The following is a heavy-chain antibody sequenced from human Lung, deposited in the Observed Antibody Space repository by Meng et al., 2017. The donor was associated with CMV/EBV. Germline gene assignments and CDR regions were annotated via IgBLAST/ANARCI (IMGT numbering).Heavy chain of an antibody. CDR1: GFPITAYP. V-gene: IGHV3-30*03. Sequence: GQLVESGGGVVQPGRSLRLSCAASGFPITAYPMHWVRQVPGKGLEWVTVDGNNKYYADSVKGRFTISRDNSRNTLDLQMDSLRTEDTAIYYCARENLELQGTVDYWGQGTLVTVSS. J-gene: IGHJ4*02. D-gene: IGHD1-7*01. CDR3: ARENLELQGTVDY. CDR2: DGNNK.